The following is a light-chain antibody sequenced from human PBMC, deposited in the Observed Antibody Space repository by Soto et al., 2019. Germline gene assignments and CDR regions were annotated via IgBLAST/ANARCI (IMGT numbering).Light chain of an antibody. V-gene: IGKV1-5*03. J-gene: IGKJ1*01. Sequence: DIQMTQSPSTLSASVGDRVTITCRASQSISSWLAWYQQKPGKAPKPLINKASSLESGVPSRFSGSGSGTEFTLTISSLEPDYFATYYCQQYHSFSRTFGPGTKVEIK. CDR3: QQYHSFSRT. CDR1: QSISSW. CDR2: KAS.